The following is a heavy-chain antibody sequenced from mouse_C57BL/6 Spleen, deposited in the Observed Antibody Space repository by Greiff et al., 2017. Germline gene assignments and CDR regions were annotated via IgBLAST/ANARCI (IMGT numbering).Heavy chain of an antibody. J-gene: IGHJ2*01. Sequence: EVQLQESGGGLVKPGGSLKLSCAASGFTFSSYAMSWVRQTPEKRLEWVATISDGGSYTYYPDNVKGRFTISRDNAKNNLYLQMSHLKSEDTAMYYCARALPCYFDYWGQGTTLTVSS. V-gene: IGHV5-4*01. D-gene: IGHD5-5*01. CDR3: ARALPCYFDY. CDR1: GFTFSSYA. CDR2: ISDGGSYT.